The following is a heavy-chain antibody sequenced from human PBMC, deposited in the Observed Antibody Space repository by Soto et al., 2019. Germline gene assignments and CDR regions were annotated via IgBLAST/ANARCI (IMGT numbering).Heavy chain of an antibody. D-gene: IGHD1-26*01. J-gene: IGHJ4*02. CDR3: ARDPGSGSYLRYFDY. V-gene: IGHV1-18*01. Sequence: SVKVSCKASGYTFTSCGISWVRQAPGQGPEWMGWISAYNGNTNYAQKLQGRVTMTTDTSTSTAYMELRSLRSDDTAVYYCARDPGSGSYLRYFDYWGQGTLVTVSS. CDR1: GYTFTSCG. CDR2: ISAYNGNT.